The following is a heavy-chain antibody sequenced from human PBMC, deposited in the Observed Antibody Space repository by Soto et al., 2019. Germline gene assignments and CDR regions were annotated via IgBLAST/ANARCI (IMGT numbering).Heavy chain of an antibody. V-gene: IGHV1-69*01. D-gene: IGHD3-10*01. CDR3: AASRGFYGAMDA. J-gene: IGHJ6*02. CDR1: GGAFRNYA. Sequence: QVQLVQSGAEVKKPGSSVKVSCTASGGAFRNYAVSWVRQAPGQGLEWMGAVMPTFGAGVYAQKFQGRLTIFADESTNTAYRNVSSLTFEDAAIYYCAASRGFYGAMDAWGQGTTLTVSS. CDR2: VMPTFGAG.